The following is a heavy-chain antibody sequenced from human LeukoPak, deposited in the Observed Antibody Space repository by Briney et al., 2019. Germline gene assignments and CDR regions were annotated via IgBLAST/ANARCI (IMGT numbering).Heavy chain of an antibody. Sequence: GASVKVSCKASGYTFTSYGISWVRQAPGQGLEWMGWISAYNGNTNYAQKLQGRVTMTTDTSTSTAYMELRSLRSDDTAVYYCARALGDYARGVYYYYMDVWGKGTTVTVSS. CDR3: ARALGDYARGVYYYYMDV. CDR1: GYTFTSYG. J-gene: IGHJ6*03. D-gene: IGHD4-17*01. CDR2: ISAYNGNT. V-gene: IGHV1-18*01.